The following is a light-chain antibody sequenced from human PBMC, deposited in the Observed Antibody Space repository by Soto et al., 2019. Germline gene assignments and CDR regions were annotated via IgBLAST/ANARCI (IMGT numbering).Light chain of an antibody. Sequence: QSVLTQPASVSGSPGQSITISCTGSSSDIGGYNYVSWYQQHPGKAPKLIIYDVPNRPSGVSNRFSGSKSDNTASLTISGLQSEDEADYYCTSYASSIHVLIGGGTKLTVL. CDR2: DVP. V-gene: IGLV2-14*01. CDR3: TSYASSIHVL. J-gene: IGLJ2*01. CDR1: SSDIGGYNY.